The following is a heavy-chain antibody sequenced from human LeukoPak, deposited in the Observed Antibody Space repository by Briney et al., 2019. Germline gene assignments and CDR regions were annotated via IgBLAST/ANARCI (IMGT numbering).Heavy chain of an antibody. CDR3: ARVNGYCSSISCFLDY. Sequence: VASVKVSCKTSGGTFSSHVISWVRQAPGQGREWMGGIIPIFGTANYAQKFQGRVTITADKFTNKVYMELSSLRSDDTAIYFCARVNGYCSSISCFLDYWGQGTLVTVSS. CDR1: GGTFSSHV. J-gene: IGHJ4*02. CDR2: IIPIFGTA. D-gene: IGHD2-2*01. V-gene: IGHV1-69*06.